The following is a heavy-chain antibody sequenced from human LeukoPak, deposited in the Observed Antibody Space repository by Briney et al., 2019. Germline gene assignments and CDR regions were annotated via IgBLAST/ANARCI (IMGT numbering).Heavy chain of an antibody. CDR2: IYYSGST. D-gene: IGHD1-14*01. V-gene: IGHV4-30-4*01. J-gene: IGHJ5*02. CDR3: ARDQAGWWFDP. CDR1: GGSISSGDYY. Sequence: SQTLSLTCTVSGGSISSGDYYWRWIRQPPGKGLEWIGYIYYSGSTYYNPSLKSRVTISVDTSKNQFSLKLSSVTAADTAVYYCARDQAGWWFDPWGQGTLVTVSS.